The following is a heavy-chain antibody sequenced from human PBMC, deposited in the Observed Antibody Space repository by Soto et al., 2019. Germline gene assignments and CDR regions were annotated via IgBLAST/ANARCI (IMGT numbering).Heavy chain of an antibody. J-gene: IGHJ6*02. Sequence: SETLSLTCAVYGGSFSGYYWSWIRQPPGKGLEWIGEINHSGSTNYNPSLKSRVTISVDTSKNQFSLKLSSVTAADTAVYYCARDAWVQLWLENYYYYGMDVWGQGTTVTVSS. D-gene: IGHD5-18*01. V-gene: IGHV4-34*01. CDR1: GGSFSGYY. CDR2: INHSGST. CDR3: ARDAWVQLWLENYYYYGMDV.